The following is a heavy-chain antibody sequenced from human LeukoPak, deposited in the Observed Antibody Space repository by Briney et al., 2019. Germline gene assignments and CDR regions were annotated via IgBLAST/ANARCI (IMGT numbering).Heavy chain of an antibody. D-gene: IGHD2-15*01. Sequence: GESLKISCKGSGYSFTSYWIGWVRQMPGKGLEWMGIIYPGDSDTRYSPSFQGQVTISADKSISTAYLQWSSLKASDTAMYYCARVLGYCNGGSCYPGAYWGQGTLVTVSS. CDR3: ARVLGYCNGGSCYPGAY. CDR2: IYPGDSDT. V-gene: IGHV5-51*01. J-gene: IGHJ4*02. CDR1: GYSFTSYW.